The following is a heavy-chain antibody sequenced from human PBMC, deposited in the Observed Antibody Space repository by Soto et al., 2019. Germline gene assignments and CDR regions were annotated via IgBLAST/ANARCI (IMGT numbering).Heavy chain of an antibody. J-gene: IGHJ6*02. CDR2: IYHTGIA. CDR1: GDSITNNHW. V-gene: IGHV4-4*02. CDR3: VSKLGPYYYGLDV. Sequence: PSETLSLTCTVYGDSITNNHWWSWVRQPPGKGPELIGEIYHTGIANYNLSLESRVAFSVDKSKNQFSLSLTSVTAADTAVYYCVSKLGPYYYGLDVWGQGTTVTVSS. D-gene: IGHD3-16*01.